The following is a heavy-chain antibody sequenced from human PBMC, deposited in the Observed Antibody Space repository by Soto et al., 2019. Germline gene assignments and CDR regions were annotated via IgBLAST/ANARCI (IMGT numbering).Heavy chain of an antibody. J-gene: IGHJ6*02. V-gene: IGHV3-49*04. CDR1: GFTFGDYA. CDR3: TRWDSSGWSDYYYYYGMDV. D-gene: IGHD6-19*01. CDR2: IRSKAYGGTT. Sequence: HPGGSLRLSCTASGFTFGDYAMSWVRQAPGKGLEWVGFIRSKAYGGTTEYAASVKGRFTISRDDSKSIAYLQMNSLKTEDTAVYYCTRWDSSGWSDYYYYYGMDVWGQGTTVTVSS.